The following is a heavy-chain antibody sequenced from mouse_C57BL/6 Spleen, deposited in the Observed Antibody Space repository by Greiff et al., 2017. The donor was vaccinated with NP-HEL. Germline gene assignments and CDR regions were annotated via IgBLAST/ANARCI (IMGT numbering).Heavy chain of an antibody. CDR1: GYAFSSSW. D-gene: IGHD3-2*02. CDR2: IYPGDGDT. J-gene: IGHJ4*01. CDR3: ARLRADQATRAMDY. Sequence: VQLQQSGPELVKPGASVKISCKASGYAFSSSWMNWVKQRPGKGLEWIGRIYPGDGDTNYNGKFKGKATLTADKSSSTAYLQLSSLTSEDSAVYFCARLRADQATRAMDYWGQRTSVTVSS. V-gene: IGHV1-82*01.